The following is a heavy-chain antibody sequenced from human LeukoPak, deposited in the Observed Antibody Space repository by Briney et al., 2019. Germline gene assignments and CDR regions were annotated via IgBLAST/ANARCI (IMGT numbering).Heavy chain of an antibody. CDR3: ARLRSSSSGVRWFDP. D-gene: IGHD6-6*01. Sequence: GGSLRLSCAASGFTFSSYWMSWVRQTPGKRLERVANIKQDGSEKYYVDSVKGRFTISRDNAKNSLYLQMNSLRAEDTAVYYCARLRSSSSGVRWFDPWGQGTLVTVSS. V-gene: IGHV3-7*02. CDR2: IKQDGSEK. CDR1: GFTFSSYW. J-gene: IGHJ5*02.